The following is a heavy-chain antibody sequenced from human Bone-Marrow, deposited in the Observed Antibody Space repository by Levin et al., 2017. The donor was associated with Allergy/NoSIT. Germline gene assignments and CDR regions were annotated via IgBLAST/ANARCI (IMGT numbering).Heavy chain of an antibody. CDR1: GYSFSNFE. CDR3: TRGYSSASPLDF. D-gene: IGHD6-25*01. V-gene: IGHV1-8*01. CDR2: MKPNSADT. Sequence: GESLKISCKASGYSFSNFEINWVRQATGQGLEWMGWMKPNSADTGYAQRFRGRVTMTRNTSISTAYMELSSLTFEDTAVYYCTRGYSSASPLDFWGQGSLVTVSS. J-gene: IGHJ4*02.